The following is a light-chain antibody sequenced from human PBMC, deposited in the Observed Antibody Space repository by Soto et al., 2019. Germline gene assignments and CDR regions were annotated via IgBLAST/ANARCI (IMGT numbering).Light chain of an antibody. CDR3: SSYTSSNIVI. CDR1: GSDVGGYNY. CDR2: DVS. J-gene: IGLJ2*01. Sequence: QSALTQPASVSGSPGQSITISCTGTGSDVGGYNYVSWYQHHPGKVPKFMIYDVSNRPSGVSNRFSGSKSGNTASLTISGLQAEDEADYYCSSYTSSNIVIFGGGTKLTVL. V-gene: IGLV2-14*03.